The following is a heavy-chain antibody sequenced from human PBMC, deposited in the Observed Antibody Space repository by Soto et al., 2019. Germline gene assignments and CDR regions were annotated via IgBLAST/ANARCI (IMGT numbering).Heavy chain of an antibody. CDR1: GYTFTSYP. D-gene: IGHD2-2*01. Sequence: ASVKVSCKSSGYTFTSYPMHWVRQAPGQRLAWMGWIKAGNGNTKYSQKFQGRVTITRDTSASSAYMELSSLRSEDTAVYYCASAAVVPAAPIYYYYYYMDVWGKGTTVTVSS. V-gene: IGHV1-3*01. CDR3: ASAAVVPAAPIYYYYYYMDV. J-gene: IGHJ6*03. CDR2: IKAGNGNT.